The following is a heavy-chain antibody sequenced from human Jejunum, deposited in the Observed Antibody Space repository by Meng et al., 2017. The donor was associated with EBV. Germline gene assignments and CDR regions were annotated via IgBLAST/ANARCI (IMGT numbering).Heavy chain of an antibody. V-gene: IGHV3-74*01. D-gene: IGHD3-3*01. J-gene: IGHJ4*02. CDR3: ASGVGRYFEY. Sequence: EVQQVGSGGGRVQPGGSLRLSFALSAFSSGRYWMHWVRQTPEKGLVWVSRIRTDGSGASYADSVKGRFTISIDNAKNALYLQINSLRAEDTAVYYCASGVGRYFEYWGQGSVVTVSS. CDR2: IRTDGSGA. CDR1: AFSSGRYW.